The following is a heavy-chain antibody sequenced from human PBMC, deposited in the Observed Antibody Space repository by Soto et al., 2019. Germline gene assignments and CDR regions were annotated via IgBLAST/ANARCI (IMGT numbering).Heavy chain of an antibody. V-gene: IGHV3-48*01. CDR2: ISSSSSTI. J-gene: IGHJ4*02. CDR1: GFTFSSYS. D-gene: IGHD6-19*01. CDR3: ASQGVAVANDY. Sequence: GGSLRLSCAASGFTFSSYSMNWVRQAPGKGLEWVSYISSSSSTIYYADSVKGRFTISRDNAKNSLYLQMNSLRAEDTAVYYCASQGVAVANDYWGQGTLVTVSS.